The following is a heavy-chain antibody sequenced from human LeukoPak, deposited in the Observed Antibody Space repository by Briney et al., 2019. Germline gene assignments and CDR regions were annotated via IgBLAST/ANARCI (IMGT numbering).Heavy chain of an antibody. CDR3: ARDGRGGHNDF. CDR1: GFTFDDYA. CDR2: ISWNSGSI. J-gene: IGHJ4*02. Sequence: PGGSLRLSCAASGFTFDDYAMHWVRQAPGKGLEGVSGISWNSGSIGYADSVKGRFTISRDNAKNSLFLQMDGLRVDDTAVYFCARDGRGGHNDFWGQGTLVTVSS. V-gene: IGHV3-9*01. D-gene: IGHD4-23*01.